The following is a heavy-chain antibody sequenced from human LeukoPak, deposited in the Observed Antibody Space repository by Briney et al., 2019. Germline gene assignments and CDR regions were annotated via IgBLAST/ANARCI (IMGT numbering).Heavy chain of an antibody. Sequence: PSETLSLTCTVSGGSISSGGYYWSWIRQHPRKGLEWIGYIYYSGSTYYNPSLKSRVTISVDTSKNQFSLKLSSVTAADTAVYYCARDQQQLAQSPNYYCYGMDVWGQGTTVTVSS. J-gene: IGHJ6*02. CDR2: IYYSGST. CDR1: GGSISSGGYY. D-gene: IGHD6-13*01. CDR3: ARDQQQLAQSPNYYCYGMDV. V-gene: IGHV4-31*03.